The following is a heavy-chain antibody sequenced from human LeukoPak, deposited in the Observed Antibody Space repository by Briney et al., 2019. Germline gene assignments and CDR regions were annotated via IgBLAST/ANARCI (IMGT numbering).Heavy chain of an antibody. J-gene: IGHJ4*02. CDR1: GGSISSGSYY. V-gene: IGHV4-61*02. CDR2: IYTSGST. Sequence: SETLSLTCTVSGGSISSGSYYWSWIRQPAGKGLEWIGRIYTSGSTNYNPSLKSRVTISVDTSKNQFSLKLSSVTAADTAVYHCARDRKQLSTKLFDYWGQGTLVTVSS. CDR3: ARDRKQLSTKLFDY. D-gene: IGHD6-6*01.